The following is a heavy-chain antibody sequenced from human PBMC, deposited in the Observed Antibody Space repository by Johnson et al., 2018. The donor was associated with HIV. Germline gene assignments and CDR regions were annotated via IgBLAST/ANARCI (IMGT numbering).Heavy chain of an antibody. CDR1: GFTFSSYG. CDR3: AKVAIWGNYRYNLGDTYDI. CDR2: ISYDGSNK. J-gene: IGHJ3*02. Sequence: QMLLVESGGGVVQPGRSLRLSCAASGFTFSSYGMHWVRQAPGKGLEWVAVISYDGSNKYYADSVKGRVTISRDNSKNTLYLQMNSLRAEDTAVYYCAKVAIWGNYRYNLGDTYDIWGQGTKVTVSS. D-gene: IGHD3-16*02. V-gene: IGHV3-30*18.